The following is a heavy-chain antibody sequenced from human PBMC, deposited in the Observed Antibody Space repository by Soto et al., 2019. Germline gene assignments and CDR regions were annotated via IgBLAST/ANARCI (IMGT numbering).Heavy chain of an antibody. J-gene: IGHJ6*02. CDR1: GDTFRRYS. CDR3: ARDRRTNYDYYGMDV. Sequence: QVQLVQSGAEVKKPGSSVKVSCKASGDTFRRYSITWVRQAPGQGVEWMGRINPIVEIARYAQKFQGRVTTTVDKATTTAHMELTSLRSEDTAVYYCARDRRTNYDYYGMDVWGQGTTVTVAS. V-gene: IGHV1-69*08. CDR2: INPIVEIA.